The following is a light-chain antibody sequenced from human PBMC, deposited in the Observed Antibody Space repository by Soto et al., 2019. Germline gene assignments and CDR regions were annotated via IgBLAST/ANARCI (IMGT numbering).Light chain of an antibody. CDR3: QQTYSTPPST. J-gene: IGKJ2*01. Sequence: DIQMTQSPSSLSASVGDRVTITCRASQTISNYLNWYQQKPGKAPKLLIYAASSLQSGVPSRFSGSGSGTDFTLTISSLQPEDFATYYCQQTYSTPPSTFGQGTKRQIK. V-gene: IGKV1-39*01. CDR1: QTISNY. CDR2: AAS.